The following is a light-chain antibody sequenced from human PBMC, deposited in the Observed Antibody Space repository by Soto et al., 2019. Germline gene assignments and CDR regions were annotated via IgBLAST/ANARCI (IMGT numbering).Light chain of an antibody. Sequence: QSVRTQSPSVSGAPGQTVIISCTGTRSNIGGGYDVHWYRQVPGTAPKLLISGSTKRPSATPDRFSGSKSGTSASLAITGLQAEDEADYSCQSYDSSLTTYVFGSGTKLTVL. V-gene: IGLV1-40*01. CDR3: QSYDSSLTTYV. CDR2: GST. J-gene: IGLJ1*01. CDR1: RSNIGGGYD.